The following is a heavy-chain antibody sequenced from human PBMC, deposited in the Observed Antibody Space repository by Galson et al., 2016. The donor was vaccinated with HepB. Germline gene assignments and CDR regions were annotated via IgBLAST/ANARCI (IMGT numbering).Heavy chain of an antibody. V-gene: IGHV5-51*01. D-gene: IGHD7-27*01. Sequence: QSGAEVKKPGESLRISCKGSGYSFSTYWIGWVRQMPGKGLEWMGSIYPDDSDIRYSPSFQGQVTISVDRSISTAYLQWSSLKASDTAMYYCARLGTGGSYWYFDLWGRGTLVTVSS. CDR2: IYPDDSDI. CDR1: GYSFSTYW. J-gene: IGHJ2*01. CDR3: ARLGTGGSYWYFDL.